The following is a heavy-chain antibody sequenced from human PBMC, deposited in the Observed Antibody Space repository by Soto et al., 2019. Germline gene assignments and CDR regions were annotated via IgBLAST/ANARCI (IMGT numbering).Heavy chain of an antibody. CDR3: AKVPINPYYDFWSGSLPVARRDY. D-gene: IGHD3-3*01. Sequence: HAWSPRLSCAASGFTFRSSGMHWVRKAQSKGLERVAVISYDGSNKYYADSVKGRFTISRDNSKNTQYLQMNSLRAEDTAVYYCAKVPINPYYDFWSGSLPVARRDYWGQGTLDTVSS. CDR1: GFTFRSSG. J-gene: IGHJ4*02. V-gene: IGHV3-30*18. CDR2: ISYDGSNK.